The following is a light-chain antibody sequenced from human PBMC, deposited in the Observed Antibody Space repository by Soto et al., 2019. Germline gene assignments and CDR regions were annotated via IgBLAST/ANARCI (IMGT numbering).Light chain of an antibody. CDR2: DAS. J-gene: IGKJ5*01. Sequence: ENVLTQSPATLSLSPVDAATLACRPTQSLRNSLAWSQQKLGQAPRLLIYDASKRATAIPARFSGSGSGTDFTLTISSLEPEDFAVYFCQQRSDWPPTFGQGTRLE. CDR3: QQRSDWPPT. CDR1: QSLRNS. V-gene: IGKV3-11*01.